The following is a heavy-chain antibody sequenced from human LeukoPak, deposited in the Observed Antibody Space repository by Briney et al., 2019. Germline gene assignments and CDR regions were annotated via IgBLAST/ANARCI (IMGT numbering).Heavy chain of an antibody. J-gene: IGHJ3*02. CDR1: GFTFSSYA. Sequence: GGSLRLSCAASGFTFSSYAMHWVRQAPGKGLEWVANIKQDGSEKYYVDSVKGRFTISRDNAKNSLYLQMNSLRAEDTAVYYCARALRYSSSWFGAFDIWGQGTMVTVSS. CDR2: IKQDGSEK. D-gene: IGHD6-13*01. V-gene: IGHV3-7*01. CDR3: ARALRYSSSWFGAFDI.